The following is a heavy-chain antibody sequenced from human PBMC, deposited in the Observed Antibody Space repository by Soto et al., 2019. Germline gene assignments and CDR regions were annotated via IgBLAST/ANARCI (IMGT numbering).Heavy chain of an antibody. CDR1: GYTFDRYA. CDR3: ARDRHTDH. CDR2: ITGDTHEA. Sequence: QVQLVQSGAEVKKPGASVTVSCKASGYTFDRYAMSWLRQAPGQGLEWMGWITGDTHEATYAQKFQRRVSLTRDRSTTTAYMELRSLRYDDTAVYYCARDRHTDHWGQGTLVTVSS. J-gene: IGHJ5*02. V-gene: IGHV1-18*01.